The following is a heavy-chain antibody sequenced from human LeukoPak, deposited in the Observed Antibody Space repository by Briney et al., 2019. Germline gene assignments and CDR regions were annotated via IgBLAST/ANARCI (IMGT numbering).Heavy chain of an antibody. V-gene: IGHV4-34*01. J-gene: IGHJ4*02. CDR2: INHSGSI. Sequence: SETLSLTCAVYGGSFSGYYWSWIRQPPGKGLEWIGEINHSGSINYNPSLKSRVTISVDTSKNQFSLKLSSVTAEDTAVYYCARADSSGYFVAVWGQGTLVTVSS. CDR1: GGSFSGYY. CDR3: ARADSSGYFVAV. D-gene: IGHD3-22*01.